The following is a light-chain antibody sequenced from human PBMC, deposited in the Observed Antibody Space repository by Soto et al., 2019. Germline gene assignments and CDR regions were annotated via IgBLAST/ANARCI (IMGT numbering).Light chain of an antibody. CDR2: EVS. J-gene: IGLJ1*01. V-gene: IGLV2-14*01. CDR1: SSDVGGYNY. Sequence: QSALTQPASVSGSPGQSITISCTGTSSDVGGYNYVSWYQQHPGKAPKLMIYEVSNRPSGVSNRFSGSKSGNTASLTISGLQAEDEADYYCRSYTSSSTRVFGTGTSSPS. CDR3: RSYTSSSTRV.